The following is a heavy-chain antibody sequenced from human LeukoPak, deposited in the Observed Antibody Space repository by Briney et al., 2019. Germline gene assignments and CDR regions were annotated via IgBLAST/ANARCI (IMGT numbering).Heavy chain of an antibody. CDR1: GGTFNSYG. V-gene: IGHV1-69*13. J-gene: IGHJ6*04. CDR2: IIPIFGTS. D-gene: IGHD3-10*01. Sequence: ASVKLSCKATGGTFNSYGVSWVRQAPGQGLEWMGSIIPIFGTSTYAQKFQGRVTITADESTSTAYMELSSLRSEDTAVYYCARSNYYGSGTPDYYYGMDVWGIGTTVTVSS. CDR3: ARSNYYGSGTPDYYYGMDV.